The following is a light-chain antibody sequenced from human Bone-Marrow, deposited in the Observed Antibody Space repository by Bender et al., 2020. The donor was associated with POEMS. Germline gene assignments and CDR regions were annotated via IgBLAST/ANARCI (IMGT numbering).Light chain of an antibody. CDR1: ALSKQF. Sequence: SYELTQPPSVSVSPGQTARLTCSGDALSKQFTYWYQQKSGQAPVLVMSRDDERPSGVPDRFSGSKSGTSASLAITGLQSDDEAIYFCVAWDASLNGWVFGGGTKLTVL. J-gene: IGLJ3*02. CDR3: VAWDASLNGWV. CDR2: RDD. V-gene: IGLV3-25*02.